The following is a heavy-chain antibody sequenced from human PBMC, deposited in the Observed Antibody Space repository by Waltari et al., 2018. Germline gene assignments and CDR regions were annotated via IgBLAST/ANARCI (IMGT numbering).Heavy chain of an antibody. CDR2: IYSGGST. Sequence: EGQLVESGGGLIKPGGSLRLSCAASGFTVSSNYMSWVRQAPGKGLEWVSVIYSGGSTYYADSVKGRFTISRDNSKNTLYLQMNSLRAEDTAVYYCAYSWEVDAFDIWGQGTMVTVSS. CDR1: GFTVSSNY. V-gene: IGHV3-53*01. D-gene: IGHD1-26*01. CDR3: AYSWEVDAFDI. J-gene: IGHJ3*02.